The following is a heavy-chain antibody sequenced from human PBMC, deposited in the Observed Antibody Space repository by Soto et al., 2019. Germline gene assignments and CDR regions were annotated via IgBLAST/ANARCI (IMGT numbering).Heavy chain of an antibody. CDR3: TRTLKTYYDFWSGYHY. V-gene: IGHV3-33*01. Sequence: QVQLVESGGGVVQPGRSLRLSCAASGFTFSSYGMHWVRQAPGKGLEWVAVIWYEGSNKYYADSVKGRFTMSRDNSKNTLYLQMNSLRAEDTAVYYCTRTLKTYYDFWSGYHYWGQGTLVTVSS. CDR1: GFTFSSYG. D-gene: IGHD3-3*01. J-gene: IGHJ4*02. CDR2: IWYEGSNK.